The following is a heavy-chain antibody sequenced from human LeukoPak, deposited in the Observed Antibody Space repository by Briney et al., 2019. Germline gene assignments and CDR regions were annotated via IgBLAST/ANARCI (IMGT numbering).Heavy chain of an antibody. D-gene: IGHD6-13*01. CDR2: ISSNGGST. CDR3: ASEYSSTWIFDY. J-gene: IGHJ4*02. CDR1: GFTFSHYG. Sequence: GGSLRPSCAASGFTFSHYGMHWVRQAPGKGLEYVSAISSNGGSTFYANSVKGRFTISRDNSKNTLYLQMGSLRVEDMAVYYCASEYSSTWIFDYWGQGTLVTVSS. V-gene: IGHV3-64*01.